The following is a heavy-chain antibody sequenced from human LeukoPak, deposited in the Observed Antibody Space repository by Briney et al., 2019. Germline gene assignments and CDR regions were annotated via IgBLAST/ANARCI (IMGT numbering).Heavy chain of an antibody. CDR3: AKWDPPPFDP. D-gene: IGHD1-26*01. CDR2: ISSSGSTI. CDR1: GFTFSDYY. Sequence: GGSLRLSCAASGFTFSDYYMSWIRQAPGKGLEWVSYISSSGSTIYYADSVKGRFTISRDNSKNTLYLQMNSLRAKDTAVYYCAKWDPPPFDPWGQGTLVTVSS. J-gene: IGHJ5*02. V-gene: IGHV3-11*01.